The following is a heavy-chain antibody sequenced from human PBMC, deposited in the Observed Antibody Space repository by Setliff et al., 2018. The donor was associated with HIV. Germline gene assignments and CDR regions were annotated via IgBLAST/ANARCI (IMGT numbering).Heavy chain of an antibody. CDR3: ARGSDCDATTCGDYYYMDV. J-gene: IGHJ6*03. CDR1: GGSFSGYS. CDR2: NNFSGGT. V-gene: IGHV4-34*01. D-gene: IGHD2-2*01. Sequence: SETLSLTCAVYGGSFSGYSWNWICQSPGKGLEWIGENNFSGGTNYNPSLKSRVTISVDTSKNQLSLTLTSVTAADTAVYYCARGSDCDATTCGDYYYMDVWGKGTTGTVS.